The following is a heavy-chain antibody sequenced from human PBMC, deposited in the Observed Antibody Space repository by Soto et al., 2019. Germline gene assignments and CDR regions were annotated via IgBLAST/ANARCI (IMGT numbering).Heavy chain of an antibody. CDR2: IYYSGST. V-gene: IGHV4-59*01. J-gene: IGHJ6*02. CDR3: ARGAAGTSLDYYGMDV. Sequence: QVQLQESGPGLVKPSETLSLTCTVSGGSISSYYWSWIRQPPGKGLEWIGYIYYSGSTNYNPSLKSRVTISVDTSKNQFSLKLSSVTAADTAVYYCARGAAGTSLDYYGMDVWGQGTTVTVSS. D-gene: IGHD6-13*01. CDR1: GGSISSYY.